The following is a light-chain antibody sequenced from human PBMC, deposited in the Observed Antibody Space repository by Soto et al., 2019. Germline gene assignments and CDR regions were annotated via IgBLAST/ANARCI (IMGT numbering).Light chain of an antibody. CDR2: ENN. CDR3: GTWDSSLSAGV. J-gene: IGLJ7*01. Sequence: QSVLTQPPSVSAAPGQKVTISCSGSSSNIGNNYVSWYQQLPGTAPKLLIYENNKRPSGIPDRFSCPKSGTSATLGITGLQAGDEADYYCGTWDSSLSAGVFGGGTQLTVL. CDR1: SSNIGNNY. V-gene: IGLV1-51*02.